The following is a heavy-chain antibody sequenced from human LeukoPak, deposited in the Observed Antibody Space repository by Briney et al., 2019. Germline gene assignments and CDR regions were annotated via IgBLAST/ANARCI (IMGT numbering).Heavy chain of an antibody. J-gene: IGHJ4*02. CDR3: AKDGAGASLGY. D-gene: IGHD3-16*02. CDR1: GLTFSNFG. CDR2: ISYDGSNK. Sequence: GGSLRLSCVASGLTFSNFGMHWVRQAPGKGLEWVSVISYDGSNKYYADSVKGRFTISRDNSKNTLYLQMNSLRAEDTAVYYCAKDGAGASLGYWGQGTLVTVSS. V-gene: IGHV3-30*18.